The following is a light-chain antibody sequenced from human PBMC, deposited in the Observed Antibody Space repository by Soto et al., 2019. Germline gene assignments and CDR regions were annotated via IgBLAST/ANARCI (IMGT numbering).Light chain of an antibody. CDR1: QSISSDY. CDR3: QQYGNSPPSVT. Sequence: VMTQSPDTLSLSPGERATLSCRASQSISSDYLVWYQQKPGQAPRLLIYGASSRATGIPDRFSGSGSGTDFTLTINRLEPEDFAVYYCQQYGNSPPSVTFGPGTKVDIK. V-gene: IGKV3-20*01. J-gene: IGKJ3*01. CDR2: GAS.